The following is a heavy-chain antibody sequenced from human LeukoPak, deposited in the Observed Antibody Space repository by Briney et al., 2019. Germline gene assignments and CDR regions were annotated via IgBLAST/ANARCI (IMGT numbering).Heavy chain of an antibody. CDR3: APKWLLSNLGDY. J-gene: IGHJ4*02. CDR2: ISGSGGST. V-gene: IGHV3-23*01. CDR1: GFTFSSYA. Sequence: PGGSLRLSCAASGFTFSSYAMSWVRQAPGKGLEWVSAISGSGGSTYYADSVKGRFTISRDNSKNTLYLQMNSLRAEDTAVYYCAPKWLLSNLGDYWGQGTLVTVSS. D-gene: IGHD3-3*01.